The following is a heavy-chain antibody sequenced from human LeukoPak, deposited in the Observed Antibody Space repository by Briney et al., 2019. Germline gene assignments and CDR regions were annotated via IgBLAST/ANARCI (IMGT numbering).Heavy chain of an antibody. CDR1: GLTVGINY. D-gene: IGHD6-19*01. CDR3: ARDRYRSGCMDV. J-gene: IGHJ6*02. Sequence: GGSLRLSCAASGLTVGINYMSWVRQASGKGLECVSFMYADGSTDYADSVKGRFTISRDNSKNTLYLQMNTLRAEDTAIYYCARDRYRSGCMDVWGQGTTVTVS. V-gene: IGHV3-53*01. CDR2: MYADGST.